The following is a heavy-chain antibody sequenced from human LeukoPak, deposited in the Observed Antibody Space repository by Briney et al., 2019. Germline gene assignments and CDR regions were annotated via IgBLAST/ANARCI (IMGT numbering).Heavy chain of an antibody. V-gene: IGHV4-34*01. CDR1: GGSFSGYY. CDR3: ARGRKDVTMVRGVKTPWKSYYFDY. CDR2: INHSGST. D-gene: IGHD3-10*01. Sequence: NPSETLSLTCAVYGGSFSGYYWSWIRQPPGKGLEWIGEINHSGSTNYNPSLKSRVTISVDTSKNQFSLKLSSVTAADTAVYYCARGRKDVTMVRGVKTPWKSYYFDYWGQGTLVTVSS. J-gene: IGHJ4*02.